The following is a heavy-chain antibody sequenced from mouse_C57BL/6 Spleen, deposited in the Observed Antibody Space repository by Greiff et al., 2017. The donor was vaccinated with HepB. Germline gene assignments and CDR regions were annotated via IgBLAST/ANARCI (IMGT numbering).Heavy chain of an antibody. D-gene: IGHD2-1*01. Sequence: EVQLVESGPGMVKPSQSLSLTCTVTGYSITSGYDWHWIRHFPGNKLEWMGYISYSGSTNYNPSLKSRISITHDTSKNHFFLKLNSVTTEDTATYYCARGNHQAWFAYWGQGTLVTVSA. CDR1: GYSITSGYD. V-gene: IGHV3-1*01. CDR2: ISYSGST. CDR3: ARGNHQAWFAY. J-gene: IGHJ3*01.